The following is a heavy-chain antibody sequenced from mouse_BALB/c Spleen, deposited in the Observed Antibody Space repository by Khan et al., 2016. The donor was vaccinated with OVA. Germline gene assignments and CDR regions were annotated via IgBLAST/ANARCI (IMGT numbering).Heavy chain of an antibody. CDR1: GYSITSGYS. CDR2: IHYSGTT. V-gene: IGHV3-1*02. D-gene: IGHD1-1*01. Sequence: EVKLEESGPDLVKPSQSLSLTCTVTGYSITSGYSWHWIRQFPGNKLEWMGYIHYSGTTNYNPSLKSRISITRDTSKNQFFLQLNSVTTEDTATYYCARSGTKVVAYWYLDVWGAGTTVTVSS. J-gene: IGHJ1*01. CDR3: ARSGTKVVAYWYLDV.